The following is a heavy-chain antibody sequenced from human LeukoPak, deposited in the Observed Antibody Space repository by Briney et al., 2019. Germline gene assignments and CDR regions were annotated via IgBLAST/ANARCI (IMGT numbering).Heavy chain of an antibody. CDR3: ARHTYYYDSSGYYYYFDY. V-gene: IGHV4-59*08. Sequence: PSETLSPTRTLSVGITSSYYWSWIRQPPGKGREWIVYIYYSGSTHYNPSLKTRVTISVDPSKNQFSLKLRSVTAADTAVYYCARHTYYYDSSGYYYYFDYWGQGTLVTVSS. D-gene: IGHD3-22*01. CDR1: VGITSSYY. CDR2: IYYSGST. J-gene: IGHJ4*02.